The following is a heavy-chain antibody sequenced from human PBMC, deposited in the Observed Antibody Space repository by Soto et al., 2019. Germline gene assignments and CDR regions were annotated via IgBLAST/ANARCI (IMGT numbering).Heavy chain of an antibody. Sequence: PSETQSLTCSVSRAFINSGGFYYSWIRQPPGKGLEWLGYIFHSGSTLYTPSLRGRLTLSADTSRNQLSLHLTSVTAADTAVYYCVRGGIAGHWFDPWGQGILVTVSS. CDR1: RAFINSGGFY. V-gene: IGHV4-31*03. CDR2: IFHSGST. CDR3: VRGGIAGHWFDP. D-gene: IGHD2-21*01. J-gene: IGHJ5*02.